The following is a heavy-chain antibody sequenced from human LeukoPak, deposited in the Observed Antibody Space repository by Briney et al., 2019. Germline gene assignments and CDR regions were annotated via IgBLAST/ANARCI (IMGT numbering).Heavy chain of an antibody. V-gene: IGHV1-69*05. CDR3: ARVIEYRSSWYEAGFDY. CDR2: IIPIFGTA. J-gene: IGHJ4*02. Sequence: SSVKVSCKASGGTFSSYAISWVRQAPGQGLEWMGGIIPIFGTANYAQKFQGRVTITTDESTSTAYMELSSLRSEDTAVYYCARVIEYRSSWYEAGFDYRGQGTLVTVSS. D-gene: IGHD6-13*01. CDR1: GGTFSSYA.